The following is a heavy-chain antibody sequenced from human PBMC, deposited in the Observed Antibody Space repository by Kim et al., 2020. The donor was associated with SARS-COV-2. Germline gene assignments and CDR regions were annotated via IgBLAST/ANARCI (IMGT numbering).Heavy chain of an antibody. J-gene: IGHJ3*01. D-gene: IGHD3-10*01. V-gene: IGHV4-4*02. CDR3: ARRPFDRDKEG. Sequence: TNYNPSLKSRVTISVDKSKNQFSLKLGSVTAADTAVYYCARRPFDRDKEGWSQGTMVTVSS. CDR2: T.